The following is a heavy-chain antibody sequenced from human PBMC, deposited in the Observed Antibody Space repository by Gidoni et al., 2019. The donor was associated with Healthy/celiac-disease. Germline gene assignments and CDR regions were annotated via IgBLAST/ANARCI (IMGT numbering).Heavy chain of an antibody. Sequence: QVQLVQSGAEVKKPGASVKVSCKASGYPFTSYDINWVRQATGQGLEWMGWMNPNSGNTGYAQKFQGRVTMTRNTSISTAYMELSSLRSEDTAVYYCARGPIPYGDYDPHFGYWGQGTLVTVSS. V-gene: IGHV1-8*01. D-gene: IGHD4-17*01. CDR2: MNPNSGNT. CDR3: ARGPIPYGDYDPHFGY. J-gene: IGHJ4*02. CDR1: GYPFTSYD.